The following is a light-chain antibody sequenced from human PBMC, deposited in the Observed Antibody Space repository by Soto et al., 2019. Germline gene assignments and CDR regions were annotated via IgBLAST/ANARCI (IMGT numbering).Light chain of an antibody. CDR3: IQHNSYPQT. CDR1: QGIRDG. J-gene: IGKJ1*01. CDR2: AAS. Sequence: DIQMTQSPSSLSASVGDRVTITCRASQGIRDGLGWYQQKPGKAPKRLIYAASSVQSGVPSRFSGSGSGTEFTLTISSLQPEDFATYYCIQHNSYPQTFGQGTKVEIK. V-gene: IGKV1-17*01.